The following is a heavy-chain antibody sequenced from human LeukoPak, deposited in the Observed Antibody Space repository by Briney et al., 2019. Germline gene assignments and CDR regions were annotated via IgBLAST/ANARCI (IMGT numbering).Heavy chain of an antibody. D-gene: IGHD5-12*01. CDR3: AKGYSRVDY. V-gene: IGHV5-51*01. J-gene: IGHJ4*02. CDR2: INPSDSDT. Sequence: GESLKISCKASGSFFTSYWIGWVRQMPGKGLEWMWIINPSDSDTRYSPSFQGQVTISADKSISTVYLQWSSLKASDTAKYYCAKGYSRVDYWGQGTLVTVSS. CDR1: GSFFTSYW.